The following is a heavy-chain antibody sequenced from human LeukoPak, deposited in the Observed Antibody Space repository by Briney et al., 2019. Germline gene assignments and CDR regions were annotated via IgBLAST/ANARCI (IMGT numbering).Heavy chain of an antibody. D-gene: IGHD2-15*01. V-gene: IGHV3-23*01. Sequence: PGGSLRLSCAASGFTFSSYTMNWVRQAPGKGLEWVSDISGSGDITYYADFVKGRVTISRDNTRNTLYLQMSSLRADDTAVYYCAILGGGMAYWGQGTLVAVSS. J-gene: IGHJ4*02. CDR2: ISGSGDIT. CDR3: AILGGGMAY. CDR1: GFTFSSYT.